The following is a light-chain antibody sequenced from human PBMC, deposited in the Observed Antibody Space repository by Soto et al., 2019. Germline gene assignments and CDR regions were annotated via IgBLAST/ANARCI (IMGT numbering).Light chain of an antibody. V-gene: IGKV3-15*01. CDR1: ESVTTN. CDR3: QQYNDWPPRWT. Sequence: EIVMTQSPATLSVSPGESVTLSCRASESVTTNLAWYQQKPGQAPRLLVYRASTRATGIPDRFSAGGSGTEFSLSISSLQSEDFAVYICQQYNDWPPRWTFGHGTKVEIK. CDR2: RAS. J-gene: IGKJ1*01.